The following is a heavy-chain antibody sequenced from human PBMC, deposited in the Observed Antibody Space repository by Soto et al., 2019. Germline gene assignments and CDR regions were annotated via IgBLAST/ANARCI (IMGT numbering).Heavy chain of an antibody. CDR3: AKASHCNKGRCSLGLIGDRAFDI. CDR1: GFTFSIFA. Sequence: GGSLRLSCAASGFTFSIFAMSWVRQSPGKGLEWVSTISGSGGSTYYADAVKGRFTISRDNSMGTLYLQMKSLRVEDTAIYYCAKASHCNKGRCSLGLIGDRAFDIWGQGTMVTVSS. CDR2: ISGSGGST. V-gene: IGHV3-23*01. J-gene: IGHJ3*02. D-gene: IGHD2-8*01.